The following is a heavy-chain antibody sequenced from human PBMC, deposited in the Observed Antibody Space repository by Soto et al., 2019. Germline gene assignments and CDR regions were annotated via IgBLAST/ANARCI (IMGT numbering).Heavy chain of an antibody. CDR3: TRLSYYYDSSGSGTQNDY. CDR2: IRSKANSYAT. Sequence: GGSLRLSCAASGFTFSGSAMHWVRQASGKGLEWVGRIRSKANSYATAYAASVKGRFTISRDDSKNTAYLQMNSLKTEDTAVYYCTRLSYYYDSSGSGTQNDYWGQGTLVTVSS. CDR1: GFTFSGSA. D-gene: IGHD3-22*01. J-gene: IGHJ4*02. V-gene: IGHV3-73*01.